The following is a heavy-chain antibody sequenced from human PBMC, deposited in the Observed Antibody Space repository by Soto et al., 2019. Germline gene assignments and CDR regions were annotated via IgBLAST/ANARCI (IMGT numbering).Heavy chain of an antibody. CDR3: ARDPPATRHGMDV. CDR2: IWYDGSNK. CDR1: GFTFSSYG. Sequence: GGSLRLSCAASGFTFSSYGMHWVRQAPGKGLEWVAVIWYDGSNKYYADSVRGRFTISRDNSKNTLYLQMKSLRAEDTAVYYCARDPPATRHGMDVWGQGTTVTVSS. V-gene: IGHV3-33*01. J-gene: IGHJ6*02.